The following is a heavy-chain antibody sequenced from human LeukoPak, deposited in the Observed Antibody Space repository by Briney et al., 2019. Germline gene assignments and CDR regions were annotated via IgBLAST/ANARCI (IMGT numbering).Heavy chain of an antibody. J-gene: IGHJ4*02. V-gene: IGHV1-2*02. Sequence: ASVKVSCKASGYTFTGYYMHWVRQAPGQGLEWMGWINPNSGGTNYAQKFQGRVTMTRDTSISTAYMELSRLRSDDTAVYYCARASSPYSSSWYYFDYWGQGTLVTVS. D-gene: IGHD6-13*01. CDR1: GYTFTGYY. CDR3: ARASSPYSSSWYYFDY. CDR2: INPNSGGT.